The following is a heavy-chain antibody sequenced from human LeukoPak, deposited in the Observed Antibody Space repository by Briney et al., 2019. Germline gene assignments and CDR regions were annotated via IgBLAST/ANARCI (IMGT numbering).Heavy chain of an antibody. CDR3: AKDWGDDYSLPFDY. CDR1: GFTFSTCG. Sequence: GGSLRLSCAASGFTFSTCGMHWVRQAPGKGLEWVAFINDGGNRKDYTDSVQGRLTISRDTSKNILYLQMNSLRVEDTAVYYCAKDWGDDYSLPFDYWGQGTLVTVSS. V-gene: IGHV3-30*02. J-gene: IGHJ4*02. CDR2: INDGGNRK. D-gene: IGHD4-11*01.